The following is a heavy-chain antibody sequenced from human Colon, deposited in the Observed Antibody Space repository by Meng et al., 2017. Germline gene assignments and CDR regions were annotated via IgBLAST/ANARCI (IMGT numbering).Heavy chain of an antibody. D-gene: IGHD2-2*01. V-gene: IGHV1-3*01. CDR3: ARTGCSSSSCYDY. J-gene: IGHJ4*02. CDR2: INAGNGNT. Sequence: QVQRVQLGAEVTKPGASVKVSCKSSGYNFTTYAMHWVRQAPGQRLEWMGWINAGNGNTKYSEKFQSRVTITRDTAASTAYMELSSLRSEDTAVYYCARTGCSSSSCYDYWGQGTLVTVSS. CDR1: GYNFTTYA.